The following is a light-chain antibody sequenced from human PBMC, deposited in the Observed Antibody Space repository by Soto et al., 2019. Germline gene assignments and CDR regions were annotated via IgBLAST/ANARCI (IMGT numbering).Light chain of an antibody. CDR3: QQYSSYFYT. CDR2: KAS. Sequence: DIEMTQSPSTLSASVGDRVTITCRANQSISSWLAWYQQKPGKAPKLLIYKASSLESGVPSRFSGSGSGTEFTLTISSLQPDDFATYYCQQYSSYFYTFGQGTKLEIK. CDR1: QSISSW. V-gene: IGKV1-5*03. J-gene: IGKJ2*01.